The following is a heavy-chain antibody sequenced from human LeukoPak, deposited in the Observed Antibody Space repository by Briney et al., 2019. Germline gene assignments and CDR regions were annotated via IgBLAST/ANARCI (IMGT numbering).Heavy chain of an antibody. Sequence: GGSLRLSCAASGFTFGSYGMHWVRQAPGKGLEWVTFIRSDGSNKYYADSVRGRITISRDNSRSTLYLQMNSLRAEDTAVYYCAKSSSVGIVVVPASKRYDYWGQGTLVTVSS. CDR1: GFTFGSYG. CDR3: AKSSSVGIVVVPASKRYDY. J-gene: IGHJ4*02. D-gene: IGHD2-2*01. CDR2: IRSDGSNK. V-gene: IGHV3-30*02.